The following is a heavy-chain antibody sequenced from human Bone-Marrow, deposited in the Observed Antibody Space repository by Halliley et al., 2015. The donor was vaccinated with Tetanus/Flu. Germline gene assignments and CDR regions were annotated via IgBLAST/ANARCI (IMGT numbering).Heavy chain of an antibody. V-gene: IGHV3-21*01. D-gene: IGHD1-7*01. Sequence: GLGWVASISGTGSHLYSADSGKGRFTISRDNAKNSLFLQMDSLRAEDTAVYFCMRERELYFDYWGQGSQVTVSS. CDR3: MRERELYFDY. CDR2: ISGTGSHL. J-gene: IGHJ4*02.